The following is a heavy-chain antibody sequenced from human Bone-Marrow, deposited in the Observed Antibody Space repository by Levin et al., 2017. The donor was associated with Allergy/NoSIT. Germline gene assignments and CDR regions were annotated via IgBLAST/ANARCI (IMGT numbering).Heavy chain of an antibody. J-gene: IGHJ4*02. CDR2: IKQDGSEK. Sequence: LSLTCAASGFTFSSYWMSWVRQAPGKGLEWVANIKQDGSEKYYVDSVKGRFTISRDNAKNSLYLQMNSLRAEDTAVYYCARADWNDDYFDYWGQGTLVTVSS. CDR3: ARADWNDDYFDY. CDR1: GFTFSSYW. V-gene: IGHV3-7*04. D-gene: IGHD1-1*01.